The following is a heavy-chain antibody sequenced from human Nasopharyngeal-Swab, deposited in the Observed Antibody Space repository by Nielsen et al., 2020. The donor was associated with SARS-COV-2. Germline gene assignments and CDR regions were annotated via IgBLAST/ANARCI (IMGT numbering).Heavy chain of an antibody. D-gene: IGHD3-10*01. V-gene: IGHV4-34*01. CDR2: INHSGST. J-gene: IGHJ5*02. Sequence: SEALSLTCAVYGGSFNGYYWSWIRQPPGKGLEWIGEINHSGSTNYNPSLKSRVTISVDTSKNQFSLKLSSVTAADTAVYYCARTMSRGVRGPKGWFDPRGQGTLVTVSS. CDR3: ARTMSRGVRGPKGWFDP. CDR1: GGSFNGYY.